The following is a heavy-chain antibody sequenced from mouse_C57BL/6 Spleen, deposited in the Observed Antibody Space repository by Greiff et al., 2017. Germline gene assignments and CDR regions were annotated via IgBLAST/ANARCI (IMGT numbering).Heavy chain of an antibody. CDR3: ARDYGGYFDV. Sequence: DVKLVESGGGLVKPGGSLKLSCAASGFTFSDYGMHWVRQAPEKGLEWVAYISSGSSTIYYADTVKGRYTISRDNAKNTLFLQMTSLGSEDTAMYYCARDYGGYFDVWGTGTTVTVSS. V-gene: IGHV5-17*01. J-gene: IGHJ1*03. D-gene: IGHD1-1*02. CDR2: ISSGSSTI. CDR1: GFTFSDYG.